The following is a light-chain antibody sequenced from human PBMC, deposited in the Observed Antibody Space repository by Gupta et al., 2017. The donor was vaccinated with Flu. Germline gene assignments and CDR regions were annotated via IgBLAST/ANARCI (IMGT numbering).Light chain of an antibody. CDR2: EAS. CDR3: QQYNTFSIYT. V-gene: IGKV1-5*03. J-gene: IGKJ2*01. Sequence: IGDRVTITCRASQSISTWLAWYQQKPGKAPKLLIYEASKLKSGVPSRFGGSGSGTEFTLTITSLQPDDFATYYCQQYNTFSIYTFGQGTKLQIK. CDR1: QSISTW.